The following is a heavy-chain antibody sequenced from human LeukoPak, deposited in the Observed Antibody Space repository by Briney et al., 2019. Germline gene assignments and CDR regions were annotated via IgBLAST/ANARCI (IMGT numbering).Heavy chain of an antibody. CDR3: ARAAQRETYFNAFDI. V-gene: IGHV4-34*01. D-gene: IGHD1-26*01. CDR1: GFTFSTYA. Sequence: PGGSLRLSCAASGFTFSTYAMSWVRQAPGKGLEWLGEIDHSATSNYNPSLRSRVTMSVDTSKNQFSLKLSSVTAADTAVYYCARAAQRETYFNAFDIWGRGTTVTVSS. J-gene: IGHJ3*02. CDR2: IDHSATS.